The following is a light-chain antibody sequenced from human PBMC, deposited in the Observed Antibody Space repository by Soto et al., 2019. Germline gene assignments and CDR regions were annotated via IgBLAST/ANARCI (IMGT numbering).Light chain of an antibody. Sequence: MGMKLAPHIVSVSPGERATLPCRASQSVSSNLAWYQQKPGQSPRLLIYGASTRATGIPVRFSGSGSGTEFTLTISSLQSEDFAVYYCHQYNYWPTFGQGTKVDIK. CDR2: GAS. J-gene: IGKJ1*01. CDR1: QSVSSN. CDR3: HQYNYWPT. V-gene: IGKV3-15*01.